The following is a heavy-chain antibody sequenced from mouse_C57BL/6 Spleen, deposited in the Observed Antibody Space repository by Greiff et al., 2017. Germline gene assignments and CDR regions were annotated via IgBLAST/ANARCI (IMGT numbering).Heavy chain of an antibody. CDR1: GYTFTSYW. CDR3: AAYSNSFAY. V-gene: IGHV1-69*01. D-gene: IGHD2-5*01. Sequence: QVQLQQSGAELVMPGASVKLSCKASGYTFTSYWMHWVKQRPGQGLEWIGEIDPSDSYTNYNQKFKGKSTLTVDKSSSTAYMQLSSLTSEDSAVYYWAAYSNSFAYWGQGTLVTVSA. J-gene: IGHJ3*01. CDR2: IDPSDSYT.